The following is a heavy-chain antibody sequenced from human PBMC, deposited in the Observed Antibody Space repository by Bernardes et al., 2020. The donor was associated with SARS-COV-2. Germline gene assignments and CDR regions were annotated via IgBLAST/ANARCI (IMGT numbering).Heavy chain of an antibody. CDR1: GYTFSSYG. Sequence: AAGKGYCKASGYTFSSYGVTWVRQAPGQGLEWMGWISAYNGDTTYAPKLQGRVTMTTDTSTSTAYMELRSLRSDDTAVYYCARDPQTIGVVKRGWFDPWGQGTLVTGSS. V-gene: IGHV1-18*04. CDR2: ISAYNGDT. J-gene: IGHJ5*02. D-gene: IGHD3-22*01. CDR3: ARDPQTIGVVKRGWFDP.